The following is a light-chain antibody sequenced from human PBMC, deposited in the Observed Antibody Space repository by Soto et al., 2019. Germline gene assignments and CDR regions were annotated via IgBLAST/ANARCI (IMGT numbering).Light chain of an antibody. J-gene: IGKJ4*01. V-gene: IGKV3-20*01. CDR3: QQYSTSRLT. Sequence: EIVLTQSPGTLSLSPGERATLSCRASQSVTSSYLAWYQQKPGQAPRLLISGASSRATGIPDRFSGSGSATDFTLTISRLEPEDFAVYYCQQYSTSRLTFGGGTKVEIK. CDR1: QSVTSSY. CDR2: GAS.